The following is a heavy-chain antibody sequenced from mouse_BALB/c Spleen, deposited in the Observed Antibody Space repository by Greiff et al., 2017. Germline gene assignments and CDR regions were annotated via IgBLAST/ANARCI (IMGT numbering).Heavy chain of an antibody. CDR3: ARGGGYGYYFDY. Sequence: EVQRVESGGGLVKPGGSLKLSCAASGFTFSDYYMYWVRQTPEKRLEWVATISDGGSYTYYPDSVKGRFTISRDNAKNNLYLQMSSLKSEDTAMYYCARGGGYGYYFDYWGQGTTLTVSS. CDR1: GFTFSDYY. CDR2: ISDGGSYT. V-gene: IGHV5-4*02. D-gene: IGHD1-1*01. J-gene: IGHJ2*01.